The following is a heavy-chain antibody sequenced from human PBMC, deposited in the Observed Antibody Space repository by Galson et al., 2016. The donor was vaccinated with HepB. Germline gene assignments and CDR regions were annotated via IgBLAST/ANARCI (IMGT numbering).Heavy chain of an antibody. V-gene: IGHV1-69*13. J-gene: IGHJ3*02. CDR3: AIDHADTSILNFAFDI. CDR2: IIPIFGTT. Sequence: SVKVSCKASGGNFRIYAISWVRQAPGQGLEWMGQIIPIFGTTNYAQKFQGRVTITADESTNTAYIELNSLRSEDTAVYYCAIDHADTSILNFAFDIWGQGTMVTVSS. CDR1: GGNFRIYA. D-gene: IGHD5-18*01.